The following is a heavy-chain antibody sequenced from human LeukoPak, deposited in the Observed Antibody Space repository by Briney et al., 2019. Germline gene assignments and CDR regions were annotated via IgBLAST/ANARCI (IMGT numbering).Heavy chain of an antibody. CDR1: GFTFSDYY. CDR3: ARERESLVVPAAPGGY. J-gene: IGHJ4*02. V-gene: IGHV3-11*01. Sequence: GGSLRLACAASGFTFSDYYMSWIRQAPGKGLEWVSYISSSGSTIYYADSVKGRFTISRDNAKNSLYLQMNSLRAEDTAVYYCARERESLVVPAAPGGYWGQGTLVTVSS. D-gene: IGHD2-2*01. CDR2: ISSSGSTI.